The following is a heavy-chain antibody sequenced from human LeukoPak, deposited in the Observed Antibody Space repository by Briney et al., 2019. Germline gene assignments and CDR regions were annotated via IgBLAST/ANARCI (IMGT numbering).Heavy chain of an antibody. J-gene: IGHJ4*02. Sequence: SETLSLTCTVSGGSISSYYWSWIRQPPGKGLEWIGYIYYSGSTNYNPSLKSRVTISVDTSKNQFSLKLSSVTAADTAVYYCARLEVGGNTNFDYWGQGTLVTVSS. CDR1: GGSISSYY. CDR2: IYYSGST. CDR3: ARLEVGGNTNFDY. D-gene: IGHD4-23*01. V-gene: IGHV4-59*01.